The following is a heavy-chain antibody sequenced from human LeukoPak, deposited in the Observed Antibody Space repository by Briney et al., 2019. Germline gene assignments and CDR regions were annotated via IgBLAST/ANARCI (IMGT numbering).Heavy chain of an antibody. J-gene: IGHJ4*02. V-gene: IGHV3-30-3*01. CDR3: ARTRLYCSGGSCNGYYFDY. Sequence: GGSLRLSCAASGFTFSSYAMHLVRQAPGKGLEWVAVISSDGSNKYYADSVKGRFTISRDNSKNTLYLQMNSLRAEDTAVYYCARTRLYCSGGSCNGYYFDYWGQGTLVTVSS. D-gene: IGHD2-15*01. CDR2: ISSDGSNK. CDR1: GFTFSSYA.